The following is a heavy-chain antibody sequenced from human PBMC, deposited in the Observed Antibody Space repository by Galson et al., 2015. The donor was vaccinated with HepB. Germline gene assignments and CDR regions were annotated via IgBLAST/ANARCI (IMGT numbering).Heavy chain of an antibody. V-gene: IGHV3-23*01. D-gene: IGHD5-18*01. J-gene: IGHJ4*02. CDR1: GITFSSYA. Sequence: SLRLSCAASGITFSSYAMSWVRQAPGKGLEWVSSLSSGGSFTHHADSVKGRFTISRDNSQSTLYLQMDSLRAEDTAVYYCAKGSQGLQKFDYWGQGTLVTVSS. CDR3: AKGSQGLQKFDY. CDR2: LSSGGSFT.